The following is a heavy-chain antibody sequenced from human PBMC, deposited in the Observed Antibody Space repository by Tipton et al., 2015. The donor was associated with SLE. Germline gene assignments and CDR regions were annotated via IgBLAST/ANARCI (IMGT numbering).Heavy chain of an antibody. D-gene: IGHD3-16*02. V-gene: IGHV4-39*07. CDR2: INHSGST. J-gene: IGHJ4*02. CDR3: ARDVIN. Sequence: LRLSCTVSGGSIIINNYHWGWIRQPPGKGLEWIGEINHSGSTNYNPSLKSRVTISVDTSKNQFSLKLSSVTAADTAMYYCARDVINWGQGTLVTVSS. CDR1: GGSIIINNYH.